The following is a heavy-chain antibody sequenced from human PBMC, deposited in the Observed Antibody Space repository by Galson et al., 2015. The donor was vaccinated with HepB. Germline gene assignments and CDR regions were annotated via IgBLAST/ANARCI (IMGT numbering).Heavy chain of an antibody. CDR3: ARVRVRVVSVTMIVVDDALDI. V-gene: IGHV5-51*03. Sequence: QSGAEVKQPGESLKISCKGSGYNFINYWIGWVRQMPGKGLEWMGIIYPDDSDTRYSRSMQGQVTMSVDKSISTAYLQWSRLKSSDTAMYYCARVRVRVVSVTMIVVDDALDIWGQGSMVTVSS. CDR2: IYPDDSDT. J-gene: IGHJ3*02. CDR1: GYNFINYW. D-gene: IGHD3-22*01.